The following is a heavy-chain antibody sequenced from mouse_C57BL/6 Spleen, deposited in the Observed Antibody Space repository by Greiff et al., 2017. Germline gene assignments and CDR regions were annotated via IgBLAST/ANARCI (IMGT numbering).Heavy chain of an antibody. V-gene: IGHV1-19*01. CDR2: INPYNGGT. D-gene: IGHD1-3*01. CDR3: ARSGGKGGYYFDY. CDR1: GYTFTDYY. J-gene: IGHJ2*01. Sequence: EVQLQQSGPVLVKPGASVKMSCKASGYTFTDYYMNWVKQSHGKSLEWIGVINPYNGGTSYNQKFKGKATLTVDKSSSTAYMELNSLTSEDSAVYYCARSGGKGGYYFDYWGQGTTLTVSS.